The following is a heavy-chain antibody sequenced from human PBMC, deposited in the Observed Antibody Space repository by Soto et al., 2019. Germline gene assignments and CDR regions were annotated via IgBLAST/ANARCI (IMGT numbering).Heavy chain of an antibody. CDR2: IWYDGSNK. D-gene: IGHD1-1*01. CDR1: GFTFSSYG. J-gene: IGHJ6*02. Sequence: AGGSLRLSCAASGFTFSSYGMHWVRQAPGKGLEWVAVIWYDGSNKYYADSVKGRFTISRDNSKNTLYLQMNSLRAEDTAVYYCARGGIQGLSPYYYYGMDVWGQGTTVTVSS. CDR3: ARGGIQGLSPYYYYGMDV. V-gene: IGHV3-33*01.